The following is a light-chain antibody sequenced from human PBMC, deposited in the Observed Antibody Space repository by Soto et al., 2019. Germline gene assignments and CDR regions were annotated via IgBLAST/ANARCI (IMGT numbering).Light chain of an antibody. CDR1: QSISGW. V-gene: IGKV1-5*01. J-gene: IGKJ1*01. CDR2: DAS. Sequence: DIQMTQSPSTLSASVGDRITITCRASQSISGWLAWYQQKPGKAPKRLIYDASSLDSGVPSRFSGSGSGAEFALTIASLQPDDSATYYCQQYNTYWQTFGQGTKVDIK. CDR3: QQYNTYWQT.